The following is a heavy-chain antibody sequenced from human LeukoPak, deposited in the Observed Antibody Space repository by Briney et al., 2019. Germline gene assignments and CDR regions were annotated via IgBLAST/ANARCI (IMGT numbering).Heavy chain of an antibody. CDR1: GGTFSSYA. J-gene: IGHJ4*02. Sequence: SVKVSCKASGGTFSSYAISWVRQAPGQGLEWMGRIIPILGIANYAQKFQGRVTITADKSTSTAYMELSSLRSEDTAVYYCARGGNHYYDSSGYYTHIVLFDYWGQGTPVTVSS. D-gene: IGHD3-22*01. CDR2: IIPILGIA. V-gene: IGHV1-69*04. CDR3: ARGGNHYYDSSGYYTHIVLFDY.